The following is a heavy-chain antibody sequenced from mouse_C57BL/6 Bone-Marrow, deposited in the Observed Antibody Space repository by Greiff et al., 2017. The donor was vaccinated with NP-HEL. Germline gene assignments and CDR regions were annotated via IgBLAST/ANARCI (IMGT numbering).Heavy chain of an antibody. CDR2: IYPGDGDT. CDR1: GYAFSSYW. J-gene: IGHJ3*01. CDR3: ARGAY. V-gene: IGHV1-80*01. Sequence: VQLQESGAELVTPGASVKISCKASGYAFSSYWMNWVKQRPGQGLEWIGQIYPGDGDTTYNGKFKDQASLTADKSSSTAYMQLSSLTSEDFAVYFCARGAYWGQGTLATVSA.